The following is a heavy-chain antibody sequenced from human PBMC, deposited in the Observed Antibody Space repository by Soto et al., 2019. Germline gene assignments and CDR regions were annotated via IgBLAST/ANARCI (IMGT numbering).Heavy chain of an antibody. CDR1: GFTFSSYA. D-gene: IGHD1-1*01. V-gene: IGHV3-23*01. CDR3: ARYSKTGTRTPPRY. Sequence: EVQLLESGGGLVQPGGSLRLSCAASGFTFSSYAMSWVRQAPGKGLEWVSAISGSGGSTYYADSVKGRFTISRDKSKNTLDLQMNSLRAEDTAVYYCARYSKTGTRTPPRYWGQGTLVTVSS. CDR2: ISGSGGST. J-gene: IGHJ4*02.